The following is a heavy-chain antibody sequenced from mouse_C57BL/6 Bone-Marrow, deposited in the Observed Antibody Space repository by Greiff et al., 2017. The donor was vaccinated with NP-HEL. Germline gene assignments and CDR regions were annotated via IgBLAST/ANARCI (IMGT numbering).Heavy chain of an antibody. CDR3: ASSYGNSYYAMDY. CDR1: GFNIKDYY. CDR2: IDPEDGET. D-gene: IGHD2-1*01. V-gene: IGHV14-2*01. Sequence: VQLKESGAELVKPGASVKLSCTASGFNIKDYYMHWVKQRTEQGLEWIGRIDPEDGETKYAPKFQGKATITADTSSNTAYLQLSSLTSEDTAVYYCASSYGNSYYAMDYWGQGTSVTVSS. J-gene: IGHJ4*01.